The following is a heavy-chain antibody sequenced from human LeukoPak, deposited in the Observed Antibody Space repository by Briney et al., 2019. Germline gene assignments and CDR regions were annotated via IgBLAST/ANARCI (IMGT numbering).Heavy chain of an antibody. CDR3: ARGYCSGGTCYLVENWLDP. CDR1: DTLTAYY. Sequence: ASVKVSCKASDTLTAYYIYWVRQAPGQGLEWMGRINPNSGGTDYAQNFQGGVTMTRDTSISTAYMELSRLRSDDTAVYYCARGYCSGGTCYLVENWLDPWGQGTLVTVSS. V-gene: IGHV1-2*06. CDR2: INPNSGGT. D-gene: IGHD2-15*01. J-gene: IGHJ5*02.